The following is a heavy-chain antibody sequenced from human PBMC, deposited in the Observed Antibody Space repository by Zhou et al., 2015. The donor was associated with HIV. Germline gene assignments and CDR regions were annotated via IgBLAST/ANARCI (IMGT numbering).Heavy chain of an antibody. Sequence: QVQLVQSGAEVKKPGSSVKVSCKASGGTFSSYIITWVRQAPGQGLEWMGRINPNSGGTNYAQKFQGRVTMTRDTSISTAYMELSRLRSDDTAVYYCARDLEPRGLGYWGQGTLVTVSS. J-gene: IGHJ4*02. CDR3: ARDLEPRGLGY. D-gene: IGHD1-1*01. CDR1: GGTFSSYI. V-gene: IGHV1-2*06. CDR2: INPNSGGT.